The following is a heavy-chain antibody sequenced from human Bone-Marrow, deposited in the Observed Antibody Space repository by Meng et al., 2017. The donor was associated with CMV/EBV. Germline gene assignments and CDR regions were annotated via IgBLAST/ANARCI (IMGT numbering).Heavy chain of an antibody. Sequence: KAAVGSFSSYAISWVRQAPGQGLEWMGGISPIFGTANYAQKCQGIVTITTDESTSTAYMELSSLRSEDTAWYCCARDLCNPRYNWFDPWGQGTLVTVSS. D-gene: IGHD1-14*01. CDR2: ISPIFGTA. CDR3: ARDLCNPRYNWFDP. J-gene: IGHJ5*02. V-gene: IGHV1-69*05. CDR1: VGSFSSYA.